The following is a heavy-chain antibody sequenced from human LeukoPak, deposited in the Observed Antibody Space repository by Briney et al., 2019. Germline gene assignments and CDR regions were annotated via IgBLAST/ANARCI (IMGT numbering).Heavy chain of an antibody. CDR1: GGSISSGGYY. J-gene: IGHJ4*02. V-gene: IGHV4-30-2*01. Sequence: PSQTLSLTCTVSGGSISSGGYYWSWIRQPPGKGLEWIGYIYHSGSTYYNPSLKSRVTISVDRSKNQFSLKLSSVTAADTAVYYCAREGDCGGDCPFDYWGQGTLVAVSS. CDR2: IYHSGST. CDR3: AREGDCGGDCPFDY. D-gene: IGHD2-21*02.